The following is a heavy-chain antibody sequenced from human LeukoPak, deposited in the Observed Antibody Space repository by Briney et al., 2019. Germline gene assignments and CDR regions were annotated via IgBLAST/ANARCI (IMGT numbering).Heavy chain of an antibody. CDR1: GDPINSYY. V-gene: IGHV4-59*01. Sequence: PSETLSLTCTVSGDPINSYYWSWIRQPPGKGLEGMGHIYYSGSTNYNPSLKSRVTISIDTSKNQFSLKLSSVTAADTAVYYCARTAYARFFDLWGRGTLVTVSS. CDR3: ARTAYARFFDL. J-gene: IGHJ2*01. CDR2: IYYSGST. D-gene: IGHD2-21*01.